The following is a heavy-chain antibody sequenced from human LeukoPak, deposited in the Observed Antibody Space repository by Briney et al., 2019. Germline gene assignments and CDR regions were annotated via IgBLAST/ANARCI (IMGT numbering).Heavy chain of an antibody. V-gene: IGHV1-2*02. CDR3: ARDSSYSGYGLSYYYMDV. Sequence: ASVKVSCKASGYTFTGYYMHWVRQAPGQGLEWMGWINPNSGGTNYAQKFQGRVTMTRDTSISTAYMELSRLRSDDTAVYYCARDSSYSGYGLSYYYMDVWGKGTTVTISS. D-gene: IGHD5-12*01. CDR2: INPNSGGT. J-gene: IGHJ6*03. CDR1: GYTFTGYY.